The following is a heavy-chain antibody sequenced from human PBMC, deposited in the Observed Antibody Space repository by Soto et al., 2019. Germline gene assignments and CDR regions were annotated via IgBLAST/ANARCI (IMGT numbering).Heavy chain of an antibody. J-gene: IGHJ3*01. CDR3: VRDDSRGDSSAFDL. Sequence: EVQLVESGGGLVQPGGSLRLSCAASGFTFSDHHIDWVRQAPGKGLEWVGRSRNKARGYTTEYAPSVKGRFTISRDASRSSVFLEMYSLKIDDTAMYYCVRDDSRGDSSAFDLWGQGTMVTVSS. CDR1: GFTFSDHH. V-gene: IGHV3-72*01. D-gene: IGHD3-10*01. CDR2: SRNKARGYTT.